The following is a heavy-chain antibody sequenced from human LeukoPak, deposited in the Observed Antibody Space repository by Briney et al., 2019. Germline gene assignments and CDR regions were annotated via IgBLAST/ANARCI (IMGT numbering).Heavy chain of an antibody. CDR2: IIPILGIA. D-gene: IGHD3-9*01. Sequence: GASVKVSCKASGGTFSSYAISWVRQAPGQGLEWMGRIIPILGIANYAQKFQGRVTITAYKSTSTAYMELSSLRSEDTAVYYCARGSLLRYFDWFNYWGQGTLVTVSS. J-gene: IGHJ5*01. CDR1: GGTFSSYA. V-gene: IGHV1-69*04. CDR3: ARGSLLRYFDWFNY.